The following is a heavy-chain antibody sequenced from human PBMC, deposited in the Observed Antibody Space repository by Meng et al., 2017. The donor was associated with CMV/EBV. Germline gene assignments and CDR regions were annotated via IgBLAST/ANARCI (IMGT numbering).Heavy chain of an antibody. J-gene: IGHJ4*02. V-gene: IGHV4-39*07. CDR3: ARDPISYGDYSSRYFDY. CDR1: GGSISSSSYY. Sequence: GSLRLSCTVPGGSISSSSYYWGWIRQPPGKGLEWIGSIYHSGSTYYNPSLKSRVTISVDTSKNQFSLKLSSVTAADTAVYYCARDPISYGDYSSRYFDYWGQGTLVTVSS. D-gene: IGHD4-17*01. CDR2: IYHSGST.